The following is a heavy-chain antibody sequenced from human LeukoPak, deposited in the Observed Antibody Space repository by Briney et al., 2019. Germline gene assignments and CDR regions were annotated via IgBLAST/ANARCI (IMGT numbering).Heavy chain of an antibody. V-gene: IGHV1-46*01. CDR2: MDCDGGNT. CDR1: GYTFTRNY. D-gene: IGHD4-23*01. Sequence: ASVKVSCTAFGYTFTRNYIHWVRQAPGQGLEWRGAMDCDGGNTKYAQRFQGRVTMTRDTSTSTICMELSSLRSEDTAVFYCAREFGNTYYFGYWGQGTLVTVSS. J-gene: IGHJ4*02. CDR3: AREFGNTYYFGY.